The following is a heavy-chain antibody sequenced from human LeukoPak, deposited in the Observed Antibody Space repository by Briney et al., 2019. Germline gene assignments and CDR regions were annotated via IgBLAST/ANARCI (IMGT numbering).Heavy chain of an antibody. CDR2: IYYTGST. CDR1: GGSISSGGNY. J-gene: IGHJ4*02. CDR3: ARQYSYGFRAAAY. D-gene: IGHD5-18*01. V-gene: IGHV4-31*03. Sequence: SETQSLTCTVSGGSISSGGNYWNWIRQHPGKGLDWIGYIYYTGSTYYNPSLKSRVTISVDTSKNQFSLKLSSVTAADTAVYYCARQYSYGFRAAAYWGQGTLVTVSS.